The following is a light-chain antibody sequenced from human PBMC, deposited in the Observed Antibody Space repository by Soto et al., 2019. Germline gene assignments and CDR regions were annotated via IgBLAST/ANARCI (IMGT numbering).Light chain of an antibody. J-gene: IGLJ1*01. Sequence: QSVLTQPASVSGSPGQSITISCTGNSSDVGNYNLVSWYQQHPGKAPKLMISEVTKRPSGVSNRFSASKSGNTASLTISGLQAGDEADYYCCAYAGADIYVFGTGTKVTVL. CDR2: EVT. V-gene: IGLV2-23*02. CDR3: CAYAGADIYV. CDR1: SSDVGNYNL.